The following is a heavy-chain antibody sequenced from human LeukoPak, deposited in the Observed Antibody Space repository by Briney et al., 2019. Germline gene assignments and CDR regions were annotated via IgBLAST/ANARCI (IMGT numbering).Heavy chain of an antibody. J-gene: IGHJ4*02. V-gene: IGHV1-46*01. CDR2: INPSGGST. CDR3: ARLTRGVTTGDY. Sequence: VASVKVSCXASGYTFTSYYMHWVRQARGQGLEWMAIINPSGGSTSYAQKFQGRVTMTRDTSTSTVYMELSSLRSEDTAVYYCARLTRGVTTGDYWGQGTLVTVSS. CDR1: GYTFTSYY. D-gene: IGHD4-17*01.